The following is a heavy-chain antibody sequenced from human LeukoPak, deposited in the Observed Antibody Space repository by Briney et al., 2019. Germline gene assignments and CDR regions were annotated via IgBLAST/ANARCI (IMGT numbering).Heavy chain of an antibody. Sequence: ASVKVSCKPSGYTFTGYYMHWVRQAPGQGLEWMGWINPNSGGTNYAQKFQGRVTMTRDTSISTAYMELSRLRSDDTAVYYCARDSLYSSYIAAAGTSDYWGQGTLVTVSS. J-gene: IGHJ4*02. CDR1: GYTFTGYY. D-gene: IGHD6-13*01. CDR2: INPNSGGT. V-gene: IGHV1-2*02. CDR3: ARDSLYSSYIAAAGTSDY.